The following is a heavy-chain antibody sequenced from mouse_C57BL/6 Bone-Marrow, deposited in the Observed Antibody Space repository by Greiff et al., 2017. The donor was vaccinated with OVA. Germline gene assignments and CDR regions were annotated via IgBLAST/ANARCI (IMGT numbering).Heavy chain of an antibody. Sequence: EVQLQQSGAELVRPGASVKLSCTASGFNITDDYMHWVKQRPDQGLEWIGWIDPEHGDPDYASKFQGKATITADTSSNTAYQQLSSLTSEDTAVYYCTTKFPFAYWGQGTLVTVSA. J-gene: IGHJ3*01. CDR3: TTKFPFAY. CDR1: GFNITDDY. CDR2: IDPEHGDP. V-gene: IGHV14-4*01.